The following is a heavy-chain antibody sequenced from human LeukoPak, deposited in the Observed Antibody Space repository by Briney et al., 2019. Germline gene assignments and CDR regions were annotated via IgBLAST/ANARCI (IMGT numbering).Heavy chain of an antibody. D-gene: IGHD3-10*01. J-gene: IGHJ4*02. CDR3: ARVSGLWFGELFD. CDR2: ISSRSSYI. CDR1: GFTFSTYT. V-gene: IGHV3-21*01. Sequence: GGSLRLSCAASGFTFSTYTMNWVRQAPGKGLEWVSSISSRSSYIYYADSVKGRFTISRDNAKNSLYLQMNSLRAEDTAVYYCARVSGLWFGELFDWGQGTLVTVSS.